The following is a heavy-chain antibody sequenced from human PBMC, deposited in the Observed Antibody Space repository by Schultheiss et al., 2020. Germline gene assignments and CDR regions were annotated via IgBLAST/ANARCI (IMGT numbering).Heavy chain of an antibody. Sequence: ASVKVSCKASGYTFPSYGISWVRQAPGQGLEWMGRISTDNGNTNYAQKLQGRVTMTTDTSSSTAYMELRSLRSDDTAVYYCARDLYSSYDFWSGYLRMARFYYYGMDVWGQGTTVTVSS. J-gene: IGHJ6*02. D-gene: IGHD3-3*01. CDR1: GYTFPSYG. V-gene: IGHV1-18*01. CDR2: ISTDNGNT. CDR3: ARDLYSSYDFWSGYLRMARFYYYGMDV.